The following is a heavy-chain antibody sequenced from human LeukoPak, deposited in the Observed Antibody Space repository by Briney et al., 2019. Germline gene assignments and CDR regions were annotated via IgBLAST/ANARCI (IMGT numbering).Heavy chain of an antibody. D-gene: IGHD2-2*01. CDR2: IIPIFGTA. J-gene: IGHJ6*03. CDR3: ARVSSVVVPAAMNYYYYYYMDV. CDR1: GGTLSSYA. Sequence: ASVKVSCKASGGTLSSYAISWVRQAPGQGLEWMGGIIPIFGTANYAQKFQGRVTITADESTSTAYMELSSLRSEDTAVYYCARVSSVVVPAAMNYYYYYYMDVWGKGTTVTVSS. V-gene: IGHV1-69*01.